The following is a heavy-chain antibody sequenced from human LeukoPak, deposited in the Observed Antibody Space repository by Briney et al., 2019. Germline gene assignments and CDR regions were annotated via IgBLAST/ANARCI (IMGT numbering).Heavy chain of an antibody. CDR3: AKGRDLYGALDI. Sequence: GGSLRLSCAASGFTVSTSVMHRVRQAPGKGLDWVAIISFDGSNKYSADSVKGRFTISRDNSKNTLYLPMNSLRVEGTAVYYCAKGRDLYGALDIWGQGTMVTVSS. D-gene: IGHD3-16*01. V-gene: IGHV3-30*18. J-gene: IGHJ3*02. CDR2: ISFDGSNK. CDR1: GFTVSTSV.